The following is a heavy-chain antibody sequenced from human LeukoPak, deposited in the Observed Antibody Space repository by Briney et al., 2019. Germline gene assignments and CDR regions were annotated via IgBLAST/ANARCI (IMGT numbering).Heavy chain of an antibody. V-gene: IGHV3-7*04. CDR2: IDQDGSDK. Sequence: GGSLRLSCAASGFAFSSYWMAWVRQAPGKGLEWVANIDQDGSDKNYVDSVKGRFTISRDNARNSLYLQMNSPRVEDTAVYFCARGYNSALDYWGQGVLVTVSS. D-gene: IGHD6-19*01. CDR3: ARGYNSALDY. J-gene: IGHJ4*02. CDR1: GFAFSSYW.